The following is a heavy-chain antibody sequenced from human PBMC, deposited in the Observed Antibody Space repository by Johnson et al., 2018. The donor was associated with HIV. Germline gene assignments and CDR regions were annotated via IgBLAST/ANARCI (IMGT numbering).Heavy chain of an antibody. D-gene: IGHD6-19*01. CDR1: GFTFSDHY. J-gene: IGHJ3*02. CDR2: TRNKANSYTT. CDR3: AKGPYGSGWHEMSHYTFDI. V-gene: IGHV3-72*01. Sequence: VQLVESGGGLVQPGGSLRLSCAASGFTFSDHYMDWVRQAPGKGLEWVGRTRNKANSYTTEYAASVKGRFTIPRDDSKNSLYLQMNSLKTEDTAVYYCAKGPYGSGWHEMSHYTFDIWGQGTMVTVSS.